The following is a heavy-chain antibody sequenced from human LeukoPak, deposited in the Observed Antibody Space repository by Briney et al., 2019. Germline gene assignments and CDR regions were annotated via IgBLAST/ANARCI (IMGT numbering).Heavy chain of an antibody. Sequence: SETLSLTCTVSGGSISSGGYYWSWIRQHPGKGLEWIGYIYYSGSTYYNPSLKSRVTISVDTSKNQFSLKLSSVTAADTAVYYCATSPRIQLWLFDYWGQGTLVTASS. V-gene: IGHV4-31*03. J-gene: IGHJ4*02. CDR2: IYYSGST. CDR3: ATSPRIQLWLFDY. CDR1: GGSISSGGYY. D-gene: IGHD5-18*01.